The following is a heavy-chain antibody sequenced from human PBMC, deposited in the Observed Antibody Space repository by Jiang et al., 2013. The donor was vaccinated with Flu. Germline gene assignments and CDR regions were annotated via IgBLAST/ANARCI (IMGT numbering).Heavy chain of an antibody. V-gene: IGHV4-31*02. D-gene: IGHD3-10*01. J-gene: IGHJ6*02. CDR2: TFYSGTT. CDR3: AREESIMVRGVNGMDV. Sequence: WSWIRQNPGKGLEWIGYTFYSGTTSYNPSLQSRVTISVDTSKNQFSLTLSAVTAADTAVYYCAREESIMVRGVNGMDVWGQGTTVTVSS.